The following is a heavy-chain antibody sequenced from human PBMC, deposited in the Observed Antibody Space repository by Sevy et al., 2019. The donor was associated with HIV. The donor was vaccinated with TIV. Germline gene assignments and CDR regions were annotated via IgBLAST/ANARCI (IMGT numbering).Heavy chain of an antibody. CDR1: GGSISSSRCY. D-gene: IGHD6-13*01. V-gene: IGHV4-39*01. J-gene: IGHJ5*02. CDR2: IYYSGST. CDR3: ARLEEAAVGTRNYNWFDP. Sequence: SETLSLTCIVSGGSISSSRCYWDWIRQSPGKGLEWIGTIYYSGSTYYNPSLKSRVTISVDTSKNQFSLKLSSVTAADTAVYYCARLEEAAVGTRNYNWFDPWGQGTLVTVSS.